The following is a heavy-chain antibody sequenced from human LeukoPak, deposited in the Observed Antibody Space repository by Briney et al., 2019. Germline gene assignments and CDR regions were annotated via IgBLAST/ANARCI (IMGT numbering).Heavy chain of an antibody. Sequence: GGSLRLSCAASGFIVSNNYMSWARRAPGKGLEWVSIISSRGTTYYADSVKGRFTISRDNSQNTLYLQMNSLRAEDTAVYYCATRGRSGYYYGMDVWGQGTTVTVSS. CDR3: ATRGRSGYYYGMDV. D-gene: IGHD1-26*01. CDR1: GFIVSNNY. V-gene: IGHV3-66*01. J-gene: IGHJ6*02. CDR2: ISSRGTT.